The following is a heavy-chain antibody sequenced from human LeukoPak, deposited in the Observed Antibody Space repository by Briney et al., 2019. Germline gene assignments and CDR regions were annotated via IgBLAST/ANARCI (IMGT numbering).Heavy chain of an antibody. Sequence: GESLRLSCAASGFTFTTYWLGWVRQPPGKGLEWVANIKQDGSEKYYVDSVKGRFTISRDNAKNSLYLQMNSLRAEDTAVYYCAREGGIAAAVGSWGQGTLVTVSS. D-gene: IGHD6-13*01. CDR3: AREGGIAAAVGS. CDR2: IKQDGSEK. J-gene: IGHJ5*02. CDR1: GFTFTTYW. V-gene: IGHV3-7*01.